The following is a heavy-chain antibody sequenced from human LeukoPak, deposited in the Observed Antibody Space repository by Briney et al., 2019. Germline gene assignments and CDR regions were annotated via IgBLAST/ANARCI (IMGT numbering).Heavy chain of an antibody. J-gene: IGHJ5*02. V-gene: IGHV3-23*01. D-gene: IGHD3-10*02. CDR3: ARDPPCSDNWFDP. Sequence: GGSLRVSCEASEFTFASYAMTWVRLTPGKGLEWVASIGGSGTHTNYADSVRGRFTISRDNSKNTLYLQMNSLRAEDTAVYCCARDPPCSDNWFDPWGQGTLVTVSS. CDR1: EFTFASYA. CDR2: IGGSGTHT.